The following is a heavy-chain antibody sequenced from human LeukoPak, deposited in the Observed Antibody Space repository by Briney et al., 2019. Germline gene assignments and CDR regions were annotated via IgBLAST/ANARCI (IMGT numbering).Heavy chain of an antibody. V-gene: IGHV4-39*02. CDR1: RGSISSSSYS. Sequence: PSETLPLTCTVSRGSISSSSYSWGWFRQPPGKGLEWIGSIYYSRSTYYIASLKSRVTISVDASKNQFSLKLSAVTAADTAVYYCARETGITFGGVSVTSNDTFDPWGQGTLVTVSS. J-gene: IGHJ5*02. CDR2: IYYSRST. CDR3: ARETGITFGGVSVTSNDTFDP. D-gene: IGHD3-16*02.